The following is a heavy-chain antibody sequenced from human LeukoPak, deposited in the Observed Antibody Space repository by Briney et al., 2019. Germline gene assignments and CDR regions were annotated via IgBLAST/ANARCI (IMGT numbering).Heavy chain of an antibody. CDR3: ASGEGYFDY. J-gene: IGHJ4*02. CDR1: GGTFSSYA. CDR2: IIPILGIA. V-gene: IGHV1-69*04. Sequence: SVKVSCKASGGTFSSYANSWVRQAPGQGLEWMGRIIPILGIANYAQKFQGRVTITADKSTSTAYMELSSLRSEDTAVYYCASGEGYFDYWGQGTLVTVSS.